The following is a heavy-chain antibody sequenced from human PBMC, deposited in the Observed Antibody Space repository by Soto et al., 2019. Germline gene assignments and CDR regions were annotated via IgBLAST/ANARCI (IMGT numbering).Heavy chain of an antibody. Sequence: PSETLSLTCAVYGGYFSGYYWSWIRQPPGKGLEWLGEINPSGSPHYNPSLKSRATISVDTSKNQFSLQLSSVTAADTAVYYCARVRYGSGSYYNYYYYGMDVWGQWTTVTVSS. J-gene: IGHJ6*02. CDR3: ARVRYGSGSYYNYYYYGMDV. CDR1: GGYFSGYY. V-gene: IGHV4-34*01. D-gene: IGHD3-10*01. CDR2: INPSGSP.